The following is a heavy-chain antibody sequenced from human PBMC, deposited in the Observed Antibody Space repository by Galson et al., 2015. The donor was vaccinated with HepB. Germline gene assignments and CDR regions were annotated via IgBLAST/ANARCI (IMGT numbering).Heavy chain of an antibody. CDR2: ISTTSDNK. Sequence: SLRLSCAASGFTFSSYTMNWVRQAPGKGLEWVSYISTTSDNKFYADSVKGRFIISRDNAKNSLYLQMNSLRAEDTAVYYCARIALSGSYWYFDYWGQGTLVTVSS. CDR1: GFTFSSYT. J-gene: IGHJ4*02. CDR3: ARIALSGSYWYFDY. D-gene: IGHD1-26*01. V-gene: IGHV3-48*01.